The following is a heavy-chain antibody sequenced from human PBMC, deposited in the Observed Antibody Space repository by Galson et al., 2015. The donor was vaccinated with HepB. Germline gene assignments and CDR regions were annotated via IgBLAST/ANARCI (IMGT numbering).Heavy chain of an antibody. CDR1: GFTFSNFW. Sequence: SLRLSCAASGFTFSNFWMNWVRQAPGKGLEWVADIKQDGTEKYYEDSVKGRFTISRDNAKNSLDLQMNSLRAEDTAVYYCARARYSGTYRGSIEIWGQGTMVTVSS. CDR3: ARARYSGTYRGSIEI. V-gene: IGHV3-7*01. D-gene: IGHD1-26*01. CDR2: IKQDGTEK. J-gene: IGHJ3*02.